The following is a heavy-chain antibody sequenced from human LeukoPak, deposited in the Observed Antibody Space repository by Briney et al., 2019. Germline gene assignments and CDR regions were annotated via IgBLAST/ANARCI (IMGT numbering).Heavy chain of an antibody. Sequence: TGGSLRLSCAASGFTFDDYGMSWVRQAPGKGLEWVSGINWNGGSTGYADSVKGRFTISRDNAKNSLYLQMNSLRAEDTALYYCAREGYCSSTSCSHNWFDPWGQGTLVTVSS. CDR1: GFTFDDYG. CDR3: AREGYCSSTSCSHNWFDP. V-gene: IGHV3-20*04. J-gene: IGHJ5*02. CDR2: INWNGGST. D-gene: IGHD2-2*01.